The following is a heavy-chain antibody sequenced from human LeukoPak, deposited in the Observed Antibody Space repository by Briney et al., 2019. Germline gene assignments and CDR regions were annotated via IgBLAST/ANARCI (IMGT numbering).Heavy chain of an antibody. V-gene: IGHV3-23*01. CDR2: ISGSGGDA. D-gene: IGHD2-15*01. CDR3: AKAPYCSGGSCPGYDY. CDR1: GFTFSSYA. Sequence: GGSLRLSCAASGFTFSSYAMSWVRQAPGKWLEWVSAISGSGGDAYYADSVKGRFTISRDNSKNTLYLQMNSLRVEDTAEYYCAKAPYCSGGSCPGYDYWGQGTLVTVSS. J-gene: IGHJ4*02.